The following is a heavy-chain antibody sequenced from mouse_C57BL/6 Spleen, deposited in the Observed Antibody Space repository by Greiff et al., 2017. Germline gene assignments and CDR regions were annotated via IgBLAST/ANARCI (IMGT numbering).Heavy chain of an antibody. J-gene: IGHJ4*01. Sequence: VQLQQSGAELVKPGASVKISCKASGYAFSSSWMNWVKQRPGKGLEWIGQIYPGDGDTNYNGKFKGKATLTADKSSSTAYMQLSSLTSEDSAVYFCARLSSPYYAMDYWGQGTSVTVSS. CDR2: IYPGDGDT. CDR3: ARLSSPYYAMDY. CDR1: GYAFSSSW. V-gene: IGHV1-80*01.